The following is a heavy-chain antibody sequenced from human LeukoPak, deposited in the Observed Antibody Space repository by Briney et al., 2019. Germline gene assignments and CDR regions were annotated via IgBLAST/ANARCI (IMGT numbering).Heavy chain of an antibody. CDR3: ARGGDSSGWYGY. Sequence: PGGSLRLSCAASGFTFSSYSMNWVRQAPGKGLEWASSISSSSSYIYYADSVKGRFTISRDNAKNSLYLQMNSLRAEDTAVYYCARGGDSSGWYGYWGQGTLVTVSS. CDR1: GFTFSSYS. V-gene: IGHV3-21*01. J-gene: IGHJ4*02. D-gene: IGHD6-19*01. CDR2: ISSSSSYI.